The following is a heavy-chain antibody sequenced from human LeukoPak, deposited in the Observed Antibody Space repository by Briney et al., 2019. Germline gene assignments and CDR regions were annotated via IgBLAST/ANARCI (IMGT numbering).Heavy chain of an antibody. Sequence: ETLSLTCTVSGGSISSSNYYWGWIRQAPGKGPEWVSAISGSGTSTYYAASVKGRFTISRDNSKNTLYLQMNSLRAEDTAVYYCAKEIDSSGYYDYWGQGTLVTVSS. V-gene: IGHV3-23*01. CDR3: AKEIDSSGYYDY. D-gene: IGHD3-22*01. CDR2: ISGSGTST. J-gene: IGHJ4*02. CDR1: GGSISSSNYY.